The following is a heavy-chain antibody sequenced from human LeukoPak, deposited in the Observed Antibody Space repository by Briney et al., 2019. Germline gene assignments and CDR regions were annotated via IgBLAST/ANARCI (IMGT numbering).Heavy chain of an antibody. D-gene: IGHD6-13*01. J-gene: IGHJ3*02. CDR1: GFTFSSYS. CDR3: ARDPYSSSWSGI. V-gene: IGHV3-21*01. Sequence: GGSLRLSCAASGFTFSSYSMNWVRQAPGKGLKWVSSISSSSSYIYYADSVKGRFTISRDNAKNSLYLQMNSLRAEDTAVYYCARDPYSSSWSGIWGQGTMVTVSS. CDR2: ISSSSSYI.